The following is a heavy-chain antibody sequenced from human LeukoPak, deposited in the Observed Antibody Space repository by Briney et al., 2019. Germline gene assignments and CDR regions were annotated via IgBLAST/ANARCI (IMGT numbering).Heavy chain of an antibody. D-gene: IGHD3-10*01. CDR1: GFTFSSYE. CDR3: ARATSGSGSYFDY. CDR2: ISASGRTI. Sequence: TGGSLRLSCAASGFTFSSYEMNWVRQAPGKGLEWVSYISASGRTIYYADSVKGRFTTSRDNANYSLYLQMNSLRAEDTAVYYCARATSGSGSYFDYWGQGTLVTVSS. J-gene: IGHJ4*02. V-gene: IGHV3-48*03.